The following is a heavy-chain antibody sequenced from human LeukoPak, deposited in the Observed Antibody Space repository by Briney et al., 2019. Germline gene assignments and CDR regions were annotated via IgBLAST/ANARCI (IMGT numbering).Heavy chain of an antibody. CDR2: ITSRSGHI. CDR3: ARVAAGAKAYNIYYYYMDV. CDR1: GFTFSIYS. Sequence: GGSLRLSCEASGFTFSIYSISWFRQAPGKGLEWVSSITSRSGHIYYADSVKGRFTIFRDNARNSLYLQMNNLRAEDAAVYFCARVAAGAKAYNIYYYYMDVWGKGTTVTVSS. V-gene: IGHV3-21*01. D-gene: IGHD1-14*01. J-gene: IGHJ6*03.